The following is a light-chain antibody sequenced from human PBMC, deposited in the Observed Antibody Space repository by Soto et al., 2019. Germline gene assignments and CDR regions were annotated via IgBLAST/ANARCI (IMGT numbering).Light chain of an antibody. CDR3: QQFNSPEIT. V-gene: IGKV1-13*02. Sequence: AIQLTQSPSSLSASVGDRVTITCRASQGISSALAWYQQKPGKAPKLLIYDASSLESGVPSRFSGSGSGTAFTLTISSLQPEDFATYYCQQFNSPEITFGPGTKVDIK. J-gene: IGKJ3*01. CDR1: QGISSA. CDR2: DAS.